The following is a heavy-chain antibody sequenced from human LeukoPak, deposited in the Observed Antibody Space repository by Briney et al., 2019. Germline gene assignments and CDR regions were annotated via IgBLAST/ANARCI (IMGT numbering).Heavy chain of an antibody. CDR3: TRQIGPYYFDY. J-gene: IGHJ4*02. CDR2: IRSKANSYAT. V-gene: IGHV3-73*01. Sequence: PGGSLKLSCAASGFTFSGSAMHWVRRASGKGLEWVGRIRSKANSYATAYAASVKGRFTISRDDSKNTAYLQMNSLKTEDTAVYYCTRQIGPYYFDYWGQGTLVTVSS. CDR1: GFTFSGSA.